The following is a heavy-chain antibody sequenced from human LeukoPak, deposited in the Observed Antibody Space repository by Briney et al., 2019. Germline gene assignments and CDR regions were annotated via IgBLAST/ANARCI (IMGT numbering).Heavy chain of an antibody. CDR2: FDPEDGET. J-gene: IGHJ4*02. Sequence: GASVKVSCKVSGYTLTELSMHWVRRAPGKGLEWMGGFDPEDGETIYAQKFQGRVTMTEDTSTDTAYMELSSLRSEDTAVYYCATGVDSSSGLDYWGQGTLVTVSS. CDR1: GYTLTELS. D-gene: IGHD6-6*01. V-gene: IGHV1-24*01. CDR3: ATGVDSSSGLDY.